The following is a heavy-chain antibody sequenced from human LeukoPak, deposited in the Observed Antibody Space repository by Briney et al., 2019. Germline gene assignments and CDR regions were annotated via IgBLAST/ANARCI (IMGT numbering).Heavy chain of an antibody. Sequence: GGSLRLSCAASGFTFSSYAMSWVRQAPGKGLEWVSAISGSGGSTYHADSVKGRFTISRDNSKNTLYLQMNSLRAEDTAVYYCANDVGATYFFDYWGQGTLVTVSS. V-gene: IGHV3-23*01. D-gene: IGHD1-26*01. CDR3: ANDVGATYFFDY. CDR2: ISGSGGST. CDR1: GFTFSSYA. J-gene: IGHJ4*02.